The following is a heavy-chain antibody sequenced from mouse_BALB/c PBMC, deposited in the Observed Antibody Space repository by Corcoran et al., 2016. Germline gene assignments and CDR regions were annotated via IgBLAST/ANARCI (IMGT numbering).Heavy chain of an antibody. CDR1: GYTLTAYT. CDR3: ARGLTPDY. J-gene: IGHJ2*01. Sequence: EVTLHKSGPELVKPGASVKSSCRTSGYTLTAYTMHWVKKCHRKRLEWIGGINPNNGGTSYNQKFKDKATLTVDKSYSTAYMELRSLTSVDSAVYYCARGLTPDYWGQGTTLTVSS. CDR2: INPNNGGT. D-gene: IGHD3-1*01. V-gene: IGHV1-22*01.